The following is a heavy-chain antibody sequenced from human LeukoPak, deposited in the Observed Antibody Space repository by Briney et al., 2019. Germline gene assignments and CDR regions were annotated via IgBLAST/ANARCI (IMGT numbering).Heavy chain of an antibody. CDR1: GGSFSGYY. CDR3: ASRMAGTGDYGAFDI. J-gene: IGHJ3*02. D-gene: IGHD6-19*01. V-gene: IGHV4-34*01. Sequence: TSETLSLTCAVYGGSFSGYYWSWIRQPPGKGLEWIGEIYHSGSTNYNPSLKSRVTISVDKSKNQFSLKLSSVTAADTAVYYCASRMAGTGDYGAFDIWGQGTMVTVSS. CDR2: IYHSGST.